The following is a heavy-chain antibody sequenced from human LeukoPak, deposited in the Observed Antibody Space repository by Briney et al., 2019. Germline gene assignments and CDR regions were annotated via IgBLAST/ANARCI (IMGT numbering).Heavy chain of an antibody. CDR3: AKDHPSSGWPAFEY. Sequence: GGSLRLSCAASGFTIDGFAMSRVRHVPRRGLEWVAAITNNNGETYYADSVVGRFAISRDSSTNTVYLQMNSLKSEDTAIYYCAKDHPSSGWPAFEYWGQGTLVTVSS. D-gene: IGHD6-19*01. CDR2: ITNNNGET. J-gene: IGHJ4*02. V-gene: IGHV3-23*01. CDR1: GFTIDGFA.